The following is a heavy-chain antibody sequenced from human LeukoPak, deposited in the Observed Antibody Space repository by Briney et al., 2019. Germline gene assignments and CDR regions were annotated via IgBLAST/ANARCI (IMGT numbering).Heavy chain of an antibody. J-gene: IGHJ4*02. CDR1: GGSISSHY. Sequence: SETLSLTCTVSGGSISSHYWSWIRQPPGKGPEWIGYIYYSGSTNYNPSLKSRVTISVDTSKNQFSLKLSSVTAADTAVYYCARHAPYYYDSSGYDYWGQGTLVTVSS. V-gene: IGHV4-59*08. CDR3: ARHAPYYYDSSGYDY. D-gene: IGHD3-22*01. CDR2: IYYSGST.